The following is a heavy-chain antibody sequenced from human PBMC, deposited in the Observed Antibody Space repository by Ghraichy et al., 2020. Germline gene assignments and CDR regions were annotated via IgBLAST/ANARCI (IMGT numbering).Heavy chain of an antibody. D-gene: IGHD1-26*01. CDR1: GDSISSFY. CDR2: ITNSGST. Sequence: SETLSLTCTVFGDSISSFYWRWIRQPPGKGVEWIGYITNSGSTNYNPSLKSRVTMSLDTSENRFSLKLSILTAADTAVYYCARNSGDFSFDSWGQGTLVTVSS. CDR3: ARNSGDFSFDS. J-gene: IGHJ4*02. V-gene: IGHV4-59*08.